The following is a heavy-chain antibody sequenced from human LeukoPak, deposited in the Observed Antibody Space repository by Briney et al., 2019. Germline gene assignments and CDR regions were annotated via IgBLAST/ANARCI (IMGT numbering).Heavy chain of an antibody. CDR1: GFTFDDYA. Sequence: GGSLRLSCAASGFTFDDYAMHWVRQAPGKGLEWVSLISWDGGSTYYADSVKGRFTISRDNSKDSLYLQMNSLRAEDTALYYCAKDALGAAGRAPYYYYYMDVWGKGTTVTVSS. CDR2: ISWDGGST. J-gene: IGHJ6*03. V-gene: IGHV3-43D*03. CDR3: AKDALGAAGRAPYYYYYMDV. D-gene: IGHD6-13*01.